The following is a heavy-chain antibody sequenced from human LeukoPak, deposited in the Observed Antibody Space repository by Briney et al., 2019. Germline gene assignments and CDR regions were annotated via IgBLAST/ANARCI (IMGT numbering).Heavy chain of an antibody. Sequence: SETLSLTCAVSGASISGSGYYWGWIRQPPGKGLEWIGNIYKSGSTYYNPSLKSRVTISVDTSKNQFSLKLNSVTAADTAVYYCARRGSITSYMDVWGKGTTVTISS. CDR1: GASISGSGYY. CDR2: IYKSGST. J-gene: IGHJ6*03. D-gene: IGHD3-3*01. V-gene: IGHV4-39*01. CDR3: ARRGSITSYMDV.